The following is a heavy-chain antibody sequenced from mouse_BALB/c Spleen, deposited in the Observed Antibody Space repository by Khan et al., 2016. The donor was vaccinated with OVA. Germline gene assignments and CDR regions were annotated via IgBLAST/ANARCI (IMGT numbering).Heavy chain of an antibody. CDR3: ARTTYRYYFTY. D-gene: IGHD2-14*01. CDR2: IRSAGKT. CDR1: GFSLTTYG. Sequence: VQLQESGPGLVRPSQTLSITCTVSGFSLTTYGVHWVRQSPGKGLEWLGVIRSAGKTDYNAAFISRLSITKDTSKSQVFFNMNCLQADDTAMYYCARTTYRYYFTYWGQGTLVTVSA. J-gene: IGHJ3*01. V-gene: IGHV2-2*01.